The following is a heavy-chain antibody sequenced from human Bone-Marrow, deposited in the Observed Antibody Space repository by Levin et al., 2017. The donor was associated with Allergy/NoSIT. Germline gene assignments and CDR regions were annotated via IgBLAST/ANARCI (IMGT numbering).Heavy chain of an antibody. D-gene: IGHD2-2*01. CDR2: INHSGST. Sequence: SQTLSLTCAVYGGSFSGYYWSWIRQPPGKGLEWIGEINHSGSTNYNPSLKSRVTISVDTSKNQFSLKLSSVTAADTAVYYCARTSRVPAAISMDVWGQGTTVTVSS. J-gene: IGHJ6*02. CDR1: GGSFSGYY. CDR3: ARTSRVPAAISMDV. V-gene: IGHV4-34*01.